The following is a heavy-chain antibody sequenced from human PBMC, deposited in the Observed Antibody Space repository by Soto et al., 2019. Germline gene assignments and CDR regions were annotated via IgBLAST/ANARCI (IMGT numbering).Heavy chain of an antibody. V-gene: IGHV3-30*18. D-gene: IGHD3-3*01. CDR1: GFTFSSYG. J-gene: IGHJ6*01. CDR2: ISYDGSNK. CDR3: AKDALRFLEWSIVGMDV. Sequence: QVQLVESGGGVVQPGRSLRLSCAASGFTFSSYGMHWVRQAPGKGLEWVAVISYDGSNKYYADSVKGRFTISRDNSKNTLYLQMNSLIAEDKAVYYCAKDALRFLEWSIVGMDVWGQGTTVTVSS.